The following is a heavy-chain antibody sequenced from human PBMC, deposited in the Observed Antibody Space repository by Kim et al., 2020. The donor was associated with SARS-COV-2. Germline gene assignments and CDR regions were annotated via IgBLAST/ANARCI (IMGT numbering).Heavy chain of an antibody. Sequence: GGSLRLSCAASGFTVSSNYMSWVRQAPGKGLEWVSVIYSGGSTYYADSVKGRFTISRDNSKNTLYLQMNSLRAEDTAVYYCAREDSTTQSAFDIWGQGTMVTVSS. CDR2: IYSGGST. J-gene: IGHJ3*02. V-gene: IGHV3-53*01. D-gene: IGHD2-2*01. CDR1: GFTVSSNY. CDR3: AREDSTTQSAFDI.